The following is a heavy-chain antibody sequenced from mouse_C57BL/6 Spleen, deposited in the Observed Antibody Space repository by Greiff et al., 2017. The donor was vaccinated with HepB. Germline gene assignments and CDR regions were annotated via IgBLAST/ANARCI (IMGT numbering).Heavy chain of an antibody. CDR3: ARVRLRRDYYAMDY. CDR2: INPNNGGT. J-gene: IGHJ4*01. D-gene: IGHD2-4*01. CDR1: GYTFTDYN. Sequence: VQLQQSGPELVKPGASVKIPCKASGYTFTDYNMDWVKQSHGKSLEWIGDINPNNGGTIYNQKFKGKATLTVDKSSSTAYMELRSLTSEDTAVYYCARVRLRRDYYAMDYWGQGTSVTVSS. V-gene: IGHV1-18*01.